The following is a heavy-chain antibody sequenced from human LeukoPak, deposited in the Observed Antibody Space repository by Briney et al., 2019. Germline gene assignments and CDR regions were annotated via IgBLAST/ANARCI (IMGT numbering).Heavy chain of an antibody. CDR3: ARDQGTGNYYFDY. Sequence: SGTLSLTCAVSGGSISSSNWWSWVRQPPGKGLEWIGEIYHSGSTYYNPSLKSRVTISVDRSKNQFSLKLSSVTAADTAVYYCARDQGTGNYYFDYWGQGTLVTVSS. CDR1: GGSISSSNW. J-gene: IGHJ4*02. CDR2: IYHSGST. V-gene: IGHV4-4*02. D-gene: IGHD1-1*01.